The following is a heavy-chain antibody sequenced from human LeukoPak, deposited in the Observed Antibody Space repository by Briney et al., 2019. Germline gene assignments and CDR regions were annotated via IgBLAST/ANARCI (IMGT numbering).Heavy chain of an antibody. Sequence: PGGSLRLSCAASGFTFSSYGMSWVRQAPGKGLEWVSAISGSGGSTYYADSVKGRFTISRDSSKNTLYLQMNSLRAEDMAVYYCASGIQLWLSWGQGTLVTVSS. CDR3: ASGIQLWLS. V-gene: IGHV3-23*01. CDR2: ISGSGGST. CDR1: GFTFSSYG. J-gene: IGHJ4*02. D-gene: IGHD5-18*01.